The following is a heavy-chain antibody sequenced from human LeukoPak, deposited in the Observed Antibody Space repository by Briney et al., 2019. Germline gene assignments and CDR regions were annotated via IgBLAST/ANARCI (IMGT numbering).Heavy chain of an antibody. Sequence: GGSLRLSCAASGFTFSNSAMTWVRQAPGKGLEWVSAISGPGGGTYYAASVKGRFTISRDNSKNTLYLHMNSLRGEDTAVYYCAPEALPYSGSYYYWGQGTLVTVSS. CDR3: APEALPYSGSYYY. D-gene: IGHD1-26*01. CDR2: ISGPGGGT. J-gene: IGHJ4*02. CDR1: GFTFSNSA. V-gene: IGHV3-23*01.